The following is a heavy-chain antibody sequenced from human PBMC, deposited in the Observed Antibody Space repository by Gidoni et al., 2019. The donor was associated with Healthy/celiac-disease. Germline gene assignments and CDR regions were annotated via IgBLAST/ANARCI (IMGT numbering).Heavy chain of an antibody. CDR3: ARSRRSNYYYYYMDV. V-gene: IGHV4-34*01. CDR1: GGSFSGYY. D-gene: IGHD2-2*01. J-gene: IGHJ6*03. CDR2: INHSGST. Sequence: QVQLQQWGAGLLKPSETLSLTCAVYGGSFSGYYWSWIRQPPGKGLEWIGEINHSGSTNYNPSLKSRVTISVDTSKNQFSLKLSSVTAADTAVYYCARSRRSNYYYYYMDVWGKGTTVTVSS.